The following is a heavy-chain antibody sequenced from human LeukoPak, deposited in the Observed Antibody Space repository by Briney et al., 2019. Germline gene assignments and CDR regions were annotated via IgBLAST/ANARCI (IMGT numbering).Heavy chain of an antibody. CDR3: ARGRIIRGTSSSYYGMDV. Sequence: PGGSLRLSCAASGFTFSNYEMNWVRQAPGKGLEYVSGISSNGGTTYYANSVEGRFTISRDNSKNTLSLQMGSLRVEDMAVYYCARGRIIRGTSSSYYGMDVWGQGTTVTVSS. CDR1: GFTFSNYE. V-gene: IGHV3-64*01. J-gene: IGHJ6*02. D-gene: IGHD2/OR15-2a*01. CDR2: ISSNGGTT.